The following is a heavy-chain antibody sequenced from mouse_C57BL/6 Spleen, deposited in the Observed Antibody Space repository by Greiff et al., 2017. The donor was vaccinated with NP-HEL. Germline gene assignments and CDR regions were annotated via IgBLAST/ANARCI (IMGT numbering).Heavy chain of an antibody. CDR1: GYTFTSYG. J-gene: IGHJ1*03. CDR2: IYPRSGNT. D-gene: IGHD1-1*01. V-gene: IGHV1-81*01. Sequence: QVQLKESGAELARPGASVKLSCKASGYTFTSYGISWVKQRTGQGLEWIGEIYPRSGNTYYNEKFKGKSTLTVDKSSSTAYMQLSSLTSEDSAVDYCARRGVVAHWYFDVWGTGTTVTVSS. CDR3: ARRGVVAHWYFDV.